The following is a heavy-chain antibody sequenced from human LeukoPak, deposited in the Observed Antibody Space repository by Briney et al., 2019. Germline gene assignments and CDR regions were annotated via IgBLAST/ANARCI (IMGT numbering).Heavy chain of an antibody. D-gene: IGHD3-22*01. Sequence: SETLSLTCTVSGGSVSDYYWSWIRQSPGKGLEWIGYIYYTGTSHNPSLKSRVTISADTSKNQFSLNLSSVTAADTAVYYCASRYYYDSSGYLRSGAFDIWGQGTMVTVSS. V-gene: IGHV4-59*02. CDR3: ASRYYYDSSGYLRSGAFDI. CDR1: GGSVSDYY. CDR2: IYYTGT. J-gene: IGHJ3*02.